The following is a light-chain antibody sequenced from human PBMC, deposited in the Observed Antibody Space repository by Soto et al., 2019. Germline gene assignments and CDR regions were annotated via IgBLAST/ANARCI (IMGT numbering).Light chain of an antibody. J-gene: IGKJ5*01. CDR1: ESVSRN. V-gene: IGKV3-15*01. Sequence: EIVLTQSPATLSLSPGERATLSCRASESVSRNLAWYQQKPGQAPRLLIYDASTRATGIPDRFSGSGSGTEFTLTISSLQPEDVATYCCQKYYSVLTFGQGTRLEIK. CDR2: DAS. CDR3: QKYYSVLT.